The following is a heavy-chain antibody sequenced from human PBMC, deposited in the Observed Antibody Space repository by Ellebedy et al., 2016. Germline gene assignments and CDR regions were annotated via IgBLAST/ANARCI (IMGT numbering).Heavy chain of an antibody. V-gene: IGHV4-59*08. Sequence: SETLSLTXTVSGGSISGHYWSWIRQPPGKGLEWVGSIYYSGSTNYNSSLRSRLTISVDTSKNHLFLKLTSVTAADTAVYYCARGSEAANSWFDPWGQGTLVTVSS. CDR2: IYYSGST. D-gene: IGHD2-15*01. CDR3: ARGSEAANSWFDP. CDR1: GGSISGHY. J-gene: IGHJ5*02.